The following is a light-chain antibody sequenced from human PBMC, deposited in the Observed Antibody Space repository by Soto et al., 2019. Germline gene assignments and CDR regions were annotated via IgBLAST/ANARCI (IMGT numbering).Light chain of an antibody. CDR3: QQYNSYPWT. CDR2: DAS. J-gene: IGKJ1*01. Sequence: DIQMTQSPSTLSASVGDRVTITCRASQSISSWLAWYQQKPGKAPKLLIYDASSLESGGPSRFSGSGSGTEFTLAVSSVQPDDFASYYCQQYNSYPWTFGQGTKVEIK. CDR1: QSISSW. V-gene: IGKV1-5*01.